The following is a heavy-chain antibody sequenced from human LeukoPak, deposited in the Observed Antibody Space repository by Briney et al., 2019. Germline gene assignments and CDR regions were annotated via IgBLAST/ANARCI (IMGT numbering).Heavy chain of an antibody. CDR2: ISGSGGST. CDR1: GFTFSSYA. J-gene: IGHJ4*02. Sequence: GGSLRLSCAASGFTFSSYAMSWVRQAPGKGLEWVSAISGSGGSTYYADSVKGRFTISRDNSKNTLYLQMNSLRAEDTAVYYCAKDPLYCGGYCPDYWGQGTLVTVSS. CDR3: AKDPLYCGGYCPDY. V-gene: IGHV3-23*01. D-gene: IGHD2-21*02.